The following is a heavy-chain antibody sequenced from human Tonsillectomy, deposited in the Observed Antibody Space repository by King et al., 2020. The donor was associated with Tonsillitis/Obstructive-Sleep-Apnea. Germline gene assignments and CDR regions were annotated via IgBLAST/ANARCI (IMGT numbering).Heavy chain of an antibody. CDR2: IYPGDSDT. CDR3: PRRTVVVPAAIRAFDI. Sequence: QLVQSGAEVKKHGESMKISGKGSGYSFTSYWIGRVRQMPGKGLEWMGIIYPGDSDTRYRPSLQGQITISADKSISTAYLQWSSLTASDTAMYYCPRRTVVVPAAIRAFDIWSQGTMLTGSS. V-gene: IGHV5-51*01. D-gene: IGHD2-2*01. CDR1: GYSFTSYW. J-gene: IGHJ3*02.